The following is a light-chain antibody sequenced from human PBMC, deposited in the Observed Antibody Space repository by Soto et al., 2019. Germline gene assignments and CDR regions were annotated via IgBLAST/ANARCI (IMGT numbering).Light chain of an antibody. CDR3: HQRQYWPPIT. Sequence: VVLTQSPAPLSLSPGERATLSCRTSLSVSVYLDWYQQKPGQAPRLLISDASNRATGIPARFSGSGSGTDFTLTISSPEPEDFAVYYCHQRQYWPPITFGQGTRLEIK. J-gene: IGKJ5*01. CDR1: LSVSVY. V-gene: IGKV3-11*01. CDR2: DAS.